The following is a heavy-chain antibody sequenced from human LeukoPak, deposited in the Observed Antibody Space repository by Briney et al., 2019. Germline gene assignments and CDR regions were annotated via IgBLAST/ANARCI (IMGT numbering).Heavy chain of an antibody. CDR3: ARLTAYFDL. CDR1: GGSISSSY. J-gene: IGHJ2*01. CDR2: IYYSGST. Sequence: SETLSLTCTVSGGSISSSYWSWIRQPPGKGLEWIGYIYYSGSTNYNPSPKSRVTMSVDTSKNQFSLKVTSVTAADTAVYYCARLTAYFDLWGRGTLVTVSS. V-gene: IGHV4-59*08.